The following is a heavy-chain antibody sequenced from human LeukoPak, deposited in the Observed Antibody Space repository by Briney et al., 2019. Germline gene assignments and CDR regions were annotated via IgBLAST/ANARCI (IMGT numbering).Heavy chain of an antibody. Sequence: SETLSLTCTVSGSSISNYYWSWIRQPPGKGLEWIGYIYNSGHTNYNPSLKSRVTISKDTSKNQLSLKLSPVTAADTAVYYCARAAVTTSRYFQHWGQGTLVTVSS. CDR2: IYNSGHT. J-gene: IGHJ1*01. CDR1: GSSISNYY. V-gene: IGHV4-59*01. CDR3: ARAAVTTSRYFQH. D-gene: IGHD4-17*01.